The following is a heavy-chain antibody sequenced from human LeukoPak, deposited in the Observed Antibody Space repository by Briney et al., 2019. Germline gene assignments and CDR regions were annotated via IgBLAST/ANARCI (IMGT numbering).Heavy chain of an antibody. CDR2: ISYDGINQ. J-gene: IGHJ4*02. D-gene: IGHD1/OR15-1a*01. CDR3: TLTTFGVVYYFDY. V-gene: IGHV3-30*04. CDR1: GFTFSSYA. Sequence: GGSLRLSCATSGFTFSSYAMHWVPQAPGKGLEWVALISYDGINQYYADSVKGRFIISRDNSKNTLYLQLNSLRLEDTAVYYCTLTTFGVVYYFDYWGQGTLVTVSS.